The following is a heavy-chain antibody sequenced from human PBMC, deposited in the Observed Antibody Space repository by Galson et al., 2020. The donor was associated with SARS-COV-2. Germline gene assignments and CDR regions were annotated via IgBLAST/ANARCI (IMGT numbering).Heavy chain of an antibody. CDR2: ISYDGSNK. CDR1: GFTFSSYA. J-gene: IGHJ4*02. D-gene: IGHD6-13*01. V-gene: IGHV3-30-3*01. Sequence: GESLKISCAASGFTFSSYAMHWVRQAPGKGLEWVAVISYDGSNKYYADSVKGRFTISRDNSKNTLYLQMNSLRAEDTAVYYCARGGYSSSWAYFDYWGQGTLVTVSS. CDR3: ARGGYSSSWAYFDY.